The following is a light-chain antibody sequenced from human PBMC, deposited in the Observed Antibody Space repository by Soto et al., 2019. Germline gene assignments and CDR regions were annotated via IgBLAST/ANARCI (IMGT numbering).Light chain of an antibody. Sequence: EIVLTQSPATLSLSPGEGATLSCRASQSVSTDLAWYQQKPGQAPRLLIYGASNRATGIPDRFSGSGSGTDFTLTISRLEPEDFAVYYCQQYGSSGTFGQGTKVDIK. J-gene: IGKJ1*01. CDR3: QQYGSSGT. CDR2: GAS. CDR1: QSVSTD. V-gene: IGKV3-20*01.